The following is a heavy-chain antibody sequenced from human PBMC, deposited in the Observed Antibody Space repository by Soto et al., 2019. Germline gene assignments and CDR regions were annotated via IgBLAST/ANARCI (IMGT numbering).Heavy chain of an antibody. CDR3: ARSITGTVSYYYGMDV. CDR2: IIPIFATA. Sequence: QVQLVQSGAEVKKTGSSVKVSCKASGGTFSSYAISWVRQAPGQGLEWMGGIIPIFATADYAQKFQGRVTITADESTSTAYMELSSLRSEDTAVYYCARSITGTVSYYYGMDVWGQGTTVTVSS. D-gene: IGHD1-20*01. V-gene: IGHV1-69*12. J-gene: IGHJ6*02. CDR1: GGTFSSYA.